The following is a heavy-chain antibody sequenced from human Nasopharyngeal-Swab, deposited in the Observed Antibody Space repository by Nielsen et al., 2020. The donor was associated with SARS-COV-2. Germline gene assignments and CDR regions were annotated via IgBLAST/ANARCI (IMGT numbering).Heavy chain of an antibody. CDR3: ATSSVDTAMPDYYYYMDV. J-gene: IGHJ6*03. D-gene: IGHD5-18*01. Sequence: SVKVSCKVSGYTLTELSMHWVRQAPGKGLEWMGGFDPEDGETIYAQKFQGRVTMTEDTSTDTAYMELSSLGSEDTAVYYCATSSVDTAMPDYYYYMDVWGKGTTVTVSS. CDR2: FDPEDGET. CDR1: GYTLTELS. V-gene: IGHV1-24*01.